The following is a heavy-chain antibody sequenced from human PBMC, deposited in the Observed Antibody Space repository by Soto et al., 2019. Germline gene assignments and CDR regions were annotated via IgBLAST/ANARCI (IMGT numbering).Heavy chain of an antibody. CDR2: ISGSGGST. V-gene: IGHV3-23*01. J-gene: IGHJ4*02. CDR1: GFTFSNYA. CDR3: AKDQGSSWYEIDY. Sequence: GGSLRLSCAASGFTFSNYAVTWVRQAPGKGLEWVSTISGSGGSTYYADSVKGRFTISRDNSKNTLYLQMNSLRVEDTAVYYCAKDQGSSWYEIDYWGQGILVTVSS. D-gene: IGHD6-13*01.